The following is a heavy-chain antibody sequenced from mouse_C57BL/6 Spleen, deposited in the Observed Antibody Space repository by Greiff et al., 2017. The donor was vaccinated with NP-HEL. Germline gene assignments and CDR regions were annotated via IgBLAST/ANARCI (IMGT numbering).Heavy chain of an antibody. CDR2: ISSGSSTI. D-gene: IGHD1-1*01. CDR3: ARRTTVVAHFDY. Sequence: EVQLVESGGGLVKPGGSLKLSCAASGFTFSDYGMHWVRQAPEKGLEWVAYISSGSSTIYYADTVKGRFTISRDNAKNTLFLQMTSLRSEDTAMYYCARRTTVVAHFDYWGQGTTLTVSS. V-gene: IGHV5-17*01. J-gene: IGHJ2*01. CDR1: GFTFSDYG.